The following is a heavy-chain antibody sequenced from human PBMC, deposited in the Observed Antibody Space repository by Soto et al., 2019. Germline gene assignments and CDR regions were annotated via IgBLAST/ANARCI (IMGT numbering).Heavy chain of an antibody. D-gene: IGHD1-1*01. CDR3: AREISVSGGVRRLDS. CDR2: TSHDDTYE. J-gene: IGHJ4*02. CDR1: GFSLANYG. Sequence: QVQLVESGGGVVQPGRPLRLSCEASGFSLANYGMHWVRQAPGKGLEWVAVTSHDDTYEDSADSVKGRSTISRDNPKNTLYLELNSLRPEDAGVYYCAREISVSGGVRRLDSWGQGTLVTVSS. V-gene: IGHV3-30*04.